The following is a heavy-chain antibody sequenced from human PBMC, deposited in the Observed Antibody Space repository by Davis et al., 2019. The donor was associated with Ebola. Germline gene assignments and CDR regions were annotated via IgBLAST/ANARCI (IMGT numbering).Heavy chain of an antibody. CDR1: GGSFSGYY. J-gene: IGHJ4*02. D-gene: IGHD6-13*01. CDR2: INHSGST. CDR3: ARVAAAAGFDY. Sequence: PSETLSLTCAVYGGSFSGYYWSWIRQPPGKGLEWIGEINHSGSTNYNPSLKSRVTMSVDTSKNQFSLKLSSVTAADTAVYYCARVAAAAGFDYWGQGTLVTVSS. V-gene: IGHV4-34*01.